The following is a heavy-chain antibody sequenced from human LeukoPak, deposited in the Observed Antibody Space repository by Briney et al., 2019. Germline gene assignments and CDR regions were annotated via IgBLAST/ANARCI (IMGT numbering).Heavy chain of an antibody. V-gene: IGHV3-74*01. D-gene: IGHD1-1*01. CDR3: IREVQVRASASLGL. J-gene: IGHJ4*01. CDR2: MNSVGTTI. CDR1: AFTIIGFR. Sequence: GGSLRLSFAASAFTIIGFRMHCVRQVPGEGLVWVARMNSVGTTINYADSVKGRFTIYRDNVRKTLHLQMNNLSLEDTAVYFCIREVQVRASASLGLWGRGTLVTVS.